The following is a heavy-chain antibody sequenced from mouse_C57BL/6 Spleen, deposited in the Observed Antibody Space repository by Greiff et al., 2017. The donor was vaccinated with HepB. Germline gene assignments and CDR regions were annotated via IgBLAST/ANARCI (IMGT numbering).Heavy chain of an antibody. CDR2: IDPSDSYT. Sequence: QVQLQQPGAELVKPGASVKLSCKASGYTFTSYWMQWVKQRPGQGLEWIGEIDPSDSYTNYNQKFKGKATLTVDTSSSTAYMQLSSLTSEDSAVYYCARGALSTTVVADYWGQGTTLTVSS. V-gene: IGHV1-50*01. D-gene: IGHD1-1*01. CDR1: GYTFTSYW. J-gene: IGHJ2*01. CDR3: ARGALSTTVVADY.